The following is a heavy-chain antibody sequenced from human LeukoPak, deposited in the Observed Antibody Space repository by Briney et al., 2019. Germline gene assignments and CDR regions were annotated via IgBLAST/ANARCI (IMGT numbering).Heavy chain of an antibody. J-gene: IGHJ3*02. Sequence: GGSLRLSCAASGFTFSNYCMHWVRQIPGKGLVWVSRICPDGTVTNYADSVKGRFTISRDNAKNMVFLQMNSLRAEDTAVYYCARDRGWIQHDIWGQGTMVTVSS. CDR2: ICPDGTVT. V-gene: IGHV3-74*01. CDR3: ARDRGWIQHDI. D-gene: IGHD5-18*01. CDR1: GFTFSNYC.